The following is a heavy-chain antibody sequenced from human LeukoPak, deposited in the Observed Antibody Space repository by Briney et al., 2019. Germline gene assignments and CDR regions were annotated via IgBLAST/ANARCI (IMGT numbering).Heavy chain of an antibody. D-gene: IGHD3-10*01. J-gene: IGHJ5*01. CDR2: IYYSGGT. V-gene: IGHV4-39*07. CDR1: GGSISSSSYY. CDR3: ARDRVGYGSGSFLRRFDS. Sequence: SETLSLTCTVSGGSISSSSYYWGWIRQPPGKGLEWIGSIYYSGGTNYNPSLKSRVTISVDTSKNQFSLRLASVTAADTAMYYCARDRVGYGSGSFLRRFDSWGQGTLVIVSS.